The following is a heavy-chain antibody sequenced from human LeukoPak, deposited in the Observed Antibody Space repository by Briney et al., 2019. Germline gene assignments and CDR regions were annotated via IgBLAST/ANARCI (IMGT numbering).Heavy chain of an antibody. CDR1: GFTVSSNY. D-gene: IGHD3-10*01. CDR2: IYSGGST. CDR3: AKHLPYYYGSGSLGYFDY. J-gene: IGHJ4*02. V-gene: IGHV3-53*05. Sequence: PGGSLRLSCAASGFTVSSNYMSWVRQAPGKGLEWVSVIYSGGSTYYADSVKGRFTISRDNSKNTLYLQMNSLRAEDTAVYYCAKHLPYYYGSGSLGYFDYWGQGTLVTVSS.